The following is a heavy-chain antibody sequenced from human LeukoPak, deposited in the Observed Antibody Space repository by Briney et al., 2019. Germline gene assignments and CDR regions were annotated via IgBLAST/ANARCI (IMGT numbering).Heavy chain of an antibody. D-gene: IGHD3-16*01. V-gene: IGHV4-59*01. Sequence: PSETLSLTCTVSGDSISNSYWTWIRQPPGRGLEWIGFIYSSGSTNYNPSLMSRVTISIDTSKSQFSLKLSSVTAADTAIYYCAREILGGFNLGAYWGQGTLVTVSS. CDR1: GDSISNSY. CDR3: AREILGGFNLGAY. J-gene: IGHJ4*02. CDR2: IYSSGST.